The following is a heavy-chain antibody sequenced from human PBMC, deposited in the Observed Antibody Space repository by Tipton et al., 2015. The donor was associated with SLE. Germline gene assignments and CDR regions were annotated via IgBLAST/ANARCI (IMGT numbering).Heavy chain of an antibody. V-gene: IGHV4-39*07. CDR2: IYYSGSI. D-gene: IGHD2-2*01. Sequence: TLSLTCTVSGGSVSSSSKYWAWIRQPPGKGLEWIGNIYYSGSISYTPSLKSRLTMSLDTSQNQLSLKLTSMTAADTAVYYCARTVVPDVMGAFDIWGQGTMVTVSS. J-gene: IGHJ3*02. CDR1: GGSVSSSSKY. CDR3: ARTVVPDVMGAFDI.